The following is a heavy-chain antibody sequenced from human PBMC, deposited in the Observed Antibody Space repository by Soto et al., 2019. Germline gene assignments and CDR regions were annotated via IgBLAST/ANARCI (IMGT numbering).Heavy chain of an antibody. CDR2: ISYDGSNK. J-gene: IGHJ3*02. V-gene: IGHV3-30-3*01. D-gene: IGHD3-9*01. CDR1: GFTFSSYA. Sequence: GGSLRLSCAASGFTFSSYAMHWVRQAPGKGLEWVAVISYDGSNKYYADSVKGRFTISRDNSKNTLYLQMNSLRAEDTAVYYCARPVLRYFDWLLDAFDIWGQGTMVTVSS. CDR3: ARPVLRYFDWLLDAFDI.